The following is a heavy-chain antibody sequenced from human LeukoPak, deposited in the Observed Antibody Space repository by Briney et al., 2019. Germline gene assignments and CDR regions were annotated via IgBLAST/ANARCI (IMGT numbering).Heavy chain of an antibody. CDR3: ARDQVDGSGNYGTDV. CDR2: IWYDGSNK. D-gene: IGHD3-10*01. J-gene: IGHJ6*04. V-gene: IGHV3-33*01. CDR1: GFTFSSYG. Sequence: SGRSLRLSCAASGFTFSSYGMHWVRQAPGKGLEWVAVIWYDGSNKYYADSVKGRFTISRDNSKNTLYLQMNSLRAEDTAVYYCARDQVDGSGNYGTDVWGKGTTVTVSS.